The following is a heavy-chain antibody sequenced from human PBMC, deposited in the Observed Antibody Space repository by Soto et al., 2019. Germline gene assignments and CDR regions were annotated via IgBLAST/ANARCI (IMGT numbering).Heavy chain of an antibody. D-gene: IGHD4-17*01. Sequence: SVKVSCKASGGTLSSYTISWVRQAPGQGLEWMGRIIPILGIANYAQKFQGRVTITADKSTSTAYMELSSLRSEDTAVYYCARDRGYGDYFFDYWGQGTLVTVSS. CDR2: IIPILGIA. V-gene: IGHV1-69*04. J-gene: IGHJ4*02. CDR3: ARDRGYGDYFFDY. CDR1: GGTLSSYT.